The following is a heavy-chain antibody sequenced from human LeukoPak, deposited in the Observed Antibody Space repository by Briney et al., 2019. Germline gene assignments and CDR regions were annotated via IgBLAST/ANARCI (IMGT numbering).Heavy chain of an antibody. Sequence: GGSLRLSCAASGFTFDDYAMHWVRQAPGKGLEWVSGISWYSGSIGYADSVKGRFTISRDNAKNSLYLQMNSLRTEDTALYYCAKGLTVTMGGFDYWGQGTLVTVSS. V-gene: IGHV3-9*01. CDR1: GFTFDDYA. CDR3: AKGLTVTMGGFDY. J-gene: IGHJ4*02. CDR2: ISWYSGSI. D-gene: IGHD4-17*01.